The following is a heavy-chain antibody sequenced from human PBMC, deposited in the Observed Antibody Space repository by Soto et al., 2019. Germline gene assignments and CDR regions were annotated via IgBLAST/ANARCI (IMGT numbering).Heavy chain of an antibody. CDR1: GFTFSGYA. V-gene: IGHV3-23*01. J-gene: IGHJ6*02. CDR2: ITGSGTST. Sequence: GGSLRLSCAASGFTFSGYAMTWVRQAPGKGLEWVSSITGSGTSTYYADSVKGRFIISRDNSKNTVSLQMNSLRAADTAVYYYGKSPDFYYYTMEVWGQGTTVTVSS. CDR3: GKSPDFYYYTMEV.